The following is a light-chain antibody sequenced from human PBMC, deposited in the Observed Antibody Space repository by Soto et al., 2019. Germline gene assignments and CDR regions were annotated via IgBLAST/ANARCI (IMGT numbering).Light chain of an antibody. Sequence: EIVLTQSPGTLSLSPGERATLFCRASQSVSSTYLAWYQQNPGQAPRLLIYGASSRATGIPDRFSGSGSGTDFTLTISRLEPEDFAVYYCQQYGNSPYSFGQGTKLEIK. CDR3: QQYGNSPYS. V-gene: IGKV3-20*01. CDR1: QSVSSTY. CDR2: GAS. J-gene: IGKJ2*03.